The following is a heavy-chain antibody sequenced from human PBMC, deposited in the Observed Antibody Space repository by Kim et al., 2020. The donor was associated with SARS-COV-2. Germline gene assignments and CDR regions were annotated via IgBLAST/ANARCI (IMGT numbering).Heavy chain of an antibody. Sequence: KGLFTISRDNAKNSLNLQMNSLRAEDTALYYCAKDTTRYCSGGSCYGMDVWGQGTTVTVSS. J-gene: IGHJ6*02. V-gene: IGHV3-9*01. CDR3: AKDTTRYCSGGSCYGMDV. D-gene: IGHD2-15*01.